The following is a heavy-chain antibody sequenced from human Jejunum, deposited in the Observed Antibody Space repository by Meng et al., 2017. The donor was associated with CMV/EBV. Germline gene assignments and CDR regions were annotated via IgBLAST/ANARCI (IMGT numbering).Heavy chain of an antibody. J-gene: IGHJ4*02. Sequence: QAQLVQSGGGVKKPWASVKVSFKASGYTFTNYGITWVRQAPGQGLEWMGWISAYNGNTNYAQTLQGRLTMTTDTSTSTAYMELRSLRSDDTAVYYCARVEVGITSGDYWGQGTLVTVSS. CDR2: ISAYNGNT. CDR3: ARVEVGITSGDY. CDR1: GYTFTNYG. D-gene: IGHD1-26*01. V-gene: IGHV1-18*01.